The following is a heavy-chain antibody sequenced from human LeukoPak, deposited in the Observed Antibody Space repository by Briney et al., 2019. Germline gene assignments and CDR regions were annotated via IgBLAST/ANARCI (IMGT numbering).Heavy chain of an antibody. V-gene: IGHV3-23*01. CDR3: AKAGAVVVVAAKYFDY. CDR2: ISGSGGST. D-gene: IGHD2-15*01. CDR1: GFTFSSYA. Sequence: GGSLRLSCAASGFTFSSYAMSWVRQAPGKGLEWVSAISGSGGSTYYADSVKGRFTSSRDNSKNTLYLQMNSLRAEDTAVCYCAKAGAVVVVAAKYFDYWGQGTLVTVSS. J-gene: IGHJ4*02.